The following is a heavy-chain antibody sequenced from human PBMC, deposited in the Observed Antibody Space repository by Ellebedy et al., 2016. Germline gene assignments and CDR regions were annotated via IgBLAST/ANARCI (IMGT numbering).Heavy chain of an antibody. CDR2: IYYSGST. CDR1: GGSISSSTYY. Sequence: SETLSLTXSVSGGSISSSTYYWAWIRQPPGKGLEWIGSIYYSGSTYYNPSLKSRVTMSLDTSKNQFSLKLSSVTAADTAVYYCAREYYDSSGSLDYWGQGTLVTVSS. V-gene: IGHV4-39*07. CDR3: AREYYDSSGSLDY. J-gene: IGHJ4*02. D-gene: IGHD3-22*01.